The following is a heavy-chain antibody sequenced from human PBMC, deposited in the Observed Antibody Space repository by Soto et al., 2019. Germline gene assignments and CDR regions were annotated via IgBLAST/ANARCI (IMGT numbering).Heavy chain of an antibody. CDR3: AIHLCSGGSCFHPYYFDY. Sequence: GGSLRLSCAASGFTFSSYAMSWVRQAPGKGLEWVSAISGSGGSTYYADSVKGRFTISRDNSKNRLYLQMKSLRAEDTAVYYCAIHLCSGGSCFHPYYFDYWGQGTLVTVSS. CDR2: ISGSGGST. CDR1: GFTFSSYA. J-gene: IGHJ4*02. V-gene: IGHV3-23*01. D-gene: IGHD2-15*01.